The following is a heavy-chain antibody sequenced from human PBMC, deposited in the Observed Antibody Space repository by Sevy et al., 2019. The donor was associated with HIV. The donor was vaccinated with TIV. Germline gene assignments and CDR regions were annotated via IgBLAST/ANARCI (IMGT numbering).Heavy chain of an antibody. CDR3: ARVRFLEHNWFDP. CDR1: GGSISSGGYY. D-gene: IGHD3-3*01. J-gene: IGHJ5*02. Sequence: LSLTCTVSGGSISSGGYYWSWIRQHPGKGLEWIGYIYYSGSTYYNPSLKSRVTISVDTSKNQFSLKLSSVTAADTAVYYCARVRFLEHNWFDPWGQGTLVTVSS. CDR2: IYYSGST. V-gene: IGHV4-31*03.